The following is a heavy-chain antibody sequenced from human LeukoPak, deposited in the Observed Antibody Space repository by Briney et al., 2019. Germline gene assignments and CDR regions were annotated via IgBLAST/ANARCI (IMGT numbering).Heavy chain of an antibody. CDR1: GFTFNNYA. J-gene: IGHJ6*02. Sequence: GGSLRLSCAASGFTFNNYAMNWVRQAPGKGLEWVSAISGDGGSTYYIDSVKGRFTISRDNSKNTVYLEMSSLRAEDTAVYYCAKRSRRLTIVRGVPREDVWGQGTTVTVSS. CDR3: AKRSRRLTIVRGVPREDV. D-gene: IGHD3-10*01. V-gene: IGHV3-23*01. CDR2: ISGDGGST.